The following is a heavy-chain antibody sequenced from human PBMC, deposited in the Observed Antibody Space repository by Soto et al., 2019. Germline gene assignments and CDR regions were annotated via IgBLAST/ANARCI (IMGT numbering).Heavy chain of an antibody. J-gene: IGHJ4*02. CDR3: VRVDGGYFVDY. D-gene: IGHD1-1*01. V-gene: IGHV3-72*01. Sequence: EVQLVESGGGLVQPGGSLRLSCVASEFTFSDHYMDWVRQAPGKGLEWVGRIRKKANGYTTEYAASVKGRFTISRXDSKNSLYVQMNSLKTEDTAVYYCVRVDGGYFVDYWGQGTLVTVSS. CDR2: IRKKANGYTT. CDR1: EFTFSDHY.